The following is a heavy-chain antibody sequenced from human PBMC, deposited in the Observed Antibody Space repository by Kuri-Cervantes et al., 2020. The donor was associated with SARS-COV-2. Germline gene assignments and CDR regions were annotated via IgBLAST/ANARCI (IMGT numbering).Heavy chain of an antibody. Sequence: ASVKVFCKASGGTFSSYAISWVRQAPGQGLEWMGWISAYNGNTNYAQKFQGRVTMTRNTSIGTAYMELSSLRSEDTAVYYCVRALRIAAAGTFGYWGQGTLVTVSS. V-gene: IGHV1-8*02. CDR1: GGTFSSYA. CDR2: ISAYNGNT. CDR3: VRALRIAAAGTFGY. J-gene: IGHJ4*02. D-gene: IGHD6-13*01.